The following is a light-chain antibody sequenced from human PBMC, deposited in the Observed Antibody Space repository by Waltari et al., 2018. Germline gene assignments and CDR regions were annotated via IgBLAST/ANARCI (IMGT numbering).Light chain of an antibody. CDR2: GSS. Sequence: TQSPTTLSVSPGERATLSCRASQNIRFNLAWYQQKHGQAPRLLMYGSSTRATGIPDRFSGSGSGTDFTLTISSLQSEDFAVYYCHQYNKGPPWTFGQGTKVEI. CDR3: HQYNKGPPWT. J-gene: IGKJ1*01. V-gene: IGKV3-15*01. CDR1: QNIRFN.